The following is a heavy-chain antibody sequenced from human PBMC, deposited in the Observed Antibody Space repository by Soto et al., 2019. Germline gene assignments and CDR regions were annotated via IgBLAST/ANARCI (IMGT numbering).Heavy chain of an antibody. CDR3: ARDGPYYDFWSGYYYYGMDV. CDR2: IWYDGSNK. V-gene: IGHV3-33*01. Sequence: GGALRLSFAASGFTFSSYGMHWVRQAPGKGLEWVAVIWYDGSNKYYADSVKGRFTISRDNSKNTLYLQMNSLRAEDTAVYYCARDGPYYDFWSGYYYYGMDVWGQGTTVTVSS. J-gene: IGHJ6*02. CDR1: GFTFSSYG. D-gene: IGHD3-3*01.